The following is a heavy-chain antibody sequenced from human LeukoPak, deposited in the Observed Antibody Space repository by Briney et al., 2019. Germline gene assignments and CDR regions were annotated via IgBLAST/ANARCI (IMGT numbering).Heavy chain of an antibody. D-gene: IGHD3-22*01. J-gene: IGHJ4*02. CDR3: ARFRITMIVVAN. CDR1: GYTFTGYY. CDR2: INPNSGGT. Sequence: ASVKVSCKASGYTFTGYYMHWVRQAPGQGLGWMGRINPNSGGTNYAQKFQGRVTMTRDTSISTAYMELSRLRSDDTAVYYCARFRITMIVVANWGQGTLVTVSS. V-gene: IGHV1-2*06.